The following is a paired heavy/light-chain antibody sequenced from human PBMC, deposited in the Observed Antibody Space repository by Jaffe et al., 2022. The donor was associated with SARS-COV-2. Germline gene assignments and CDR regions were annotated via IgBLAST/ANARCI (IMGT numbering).Heavy chain of an antibody. D-gene: IGHD3-10*01. CDR2: IYSGNT. CDR1: GYTFVNHG. CDR3: VRDIGPAGDAFDI. V-gene: IGHV1-18*01. Sequence: QAQLVQSGAEVKKPGASVKVSCKASGYTFVNHGLSWVRQAPGQGLEWMGWIYSGNTNYAQKVQGRVTLTTDTSTNTAYMDLRSLRSDDTAVYYCVRDIGPAGDAFDIWGQGTMVTVSS. J-gene: IGHJ3*02.
Light chain of an antibody. Sequence: QSALTQPRSVSGSPGQSVTISCTGTSRDVGAYNYVSWYQQDPGKVPKLILYDVTKRPSGVPGRFSGSKSDNTASLTISALQAEDEADYYCCSFAGTSSWVFGGGTKLTVL. CDR2: DVT. CDR3: CSFAGTSSWV. V-gene: IGLV2-11*01. J-gene: IGLJ3*02. CDR1: SRDVGAYNY.